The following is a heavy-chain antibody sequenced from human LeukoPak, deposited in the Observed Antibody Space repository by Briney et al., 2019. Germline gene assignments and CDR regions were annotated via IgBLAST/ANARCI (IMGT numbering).Heavy chain of an antibody. CDR3: ARGPDYYDSSGYYPFDY. D-gene: IGHD3-22*01. J-gene: IGHJ4*02. CDR2: INTNTGNP. V-gene: IGHV7-4-1*02. Sequence: ASVKVSCKASGCTFTSYAMNWVRQAPGQGLEWMGWINTNTGNPTYAQGFTGRFVFSLDTSVSTAYLQISSLKAEDTAVYYCARGPDYYDSSGYYPFDYWGQGTLVTVSS. CDR1: GCTFTSYA.